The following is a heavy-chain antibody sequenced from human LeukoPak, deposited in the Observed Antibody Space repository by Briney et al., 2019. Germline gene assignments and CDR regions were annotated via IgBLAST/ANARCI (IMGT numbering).Heavy chain of an antibody. Sequence: PGGSLRLSCAASGFTFSSYSMNWVRQAPGKGLEWVSSISSSSSYIYYADSVKGRFTISRDNAKNSLYLQMNSLRAEDTAVYYCARANDIVVVPAAIGEYYYYYGMDVWGQGTTVTVSS. CDR2: ISSSSSYI. D-gene: IGHD2-2*01. CDR3: ARANDIVVVPAAIGEYYYYYGMDV. V-gene: IGHV3-21*01. J-gene: IGHJ6*02. CDR1: GFTFSSYS.